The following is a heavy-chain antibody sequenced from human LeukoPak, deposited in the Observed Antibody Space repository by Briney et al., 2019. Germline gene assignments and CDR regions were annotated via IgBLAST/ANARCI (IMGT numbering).Heavy chain of an antibody. D-gene: IGHD3-3*01. J-gene: IGHJ4*02. Sequence: SVKVSCKASGGTFSSYTISWVRRALGQGLEWMGRIIPILGIANYAQKFQGRVTITADKSTSTAYMELSSLRSEDTAVYYCARGRSPYYDFWSGYSYWGQGTLVTVSS. V-gene: IGHV1-69*02. CDR3: ARGRSPYYDFWSGYSY. CDR1: GGTFSSYT. CDR2: IIPILGIA.